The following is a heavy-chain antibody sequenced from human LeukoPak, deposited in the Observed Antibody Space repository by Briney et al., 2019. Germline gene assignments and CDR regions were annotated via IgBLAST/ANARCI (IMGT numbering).Heavy chain of an antibody. J-gene: IGHJ3*02. Sequence: SQTLSLTCTVSGGSISSYYWSWIPQPPGKGLEWIGYIYYSVSTSFTPSPTSRVTISVDTSKNQFSLKLSSVTAADTAVYYCAGRSGVGATFAFDIWGQGTMVTVSS. CDR3: AGRSGVGATFAFDI. D-gene: IGHD1-26*01. CDR1: GGSISSYY. CDR2: IYYSVST. V-gene: IGHV4-59*01.